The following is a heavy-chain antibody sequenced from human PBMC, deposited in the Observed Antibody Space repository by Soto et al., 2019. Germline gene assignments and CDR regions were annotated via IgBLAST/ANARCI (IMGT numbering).Heavy chain of an antibody. Sequence: QVQLVQSGAEVRKPGSSVKVSCKASGGSLKGYGIGWVRQAPGQGLEWMGGVSPLFGAANYAQKFQARVTIIADACTSTVNMELSSLTSEDTALYYGARVLYYASGSYSPSAMDVWGQGTRVTVSS. CDR3: ARVLYYASGSYSPSAMDV. J-gene: IGHJ6*02. CDR1: GGSLKGYG. V-gene: IGHV1-69*01. CDR2: VSPLFGAA. D-gene: IGHD3-10*01.